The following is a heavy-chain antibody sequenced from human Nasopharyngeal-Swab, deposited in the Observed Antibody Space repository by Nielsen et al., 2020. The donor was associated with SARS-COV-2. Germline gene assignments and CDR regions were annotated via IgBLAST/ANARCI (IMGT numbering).Heavy chain of an antibody. Sequence: SEPLSLLCTVSGGSISSSSYYWGWIRKPPGKGLEWIGSIYYSGSTYYNPSLKSRVTISVDTSKNQFSLKLSSVTAADTAVYYCASITIFGVVYSWGQGTMVTVSS. CDR2: IYYSGST. CDR1: GGSISSSSYY. V-gene: IGHV4-39*01. D-gene: IGHD3-3*01. J-gene: IGHJ3*01. CDR3: ASITIFGVVYS.